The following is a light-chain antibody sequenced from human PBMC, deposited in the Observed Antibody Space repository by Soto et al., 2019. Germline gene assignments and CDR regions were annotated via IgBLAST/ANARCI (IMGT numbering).Light chain of an antibody. CDR2: KAS. CDR3: QQYSTYTPRT. CDR1: QSISIW. J-gene: IGKJ1*01. Sequence: DIQQTQSPSTLSAYLGERVTITCRASQSISIWLAWYQQKPGKAPKILIYKASSLESGVPSRFSGSGSGTEFTLTISSLQPDDFATYYCQQYSTYTPRTFGQGTKVDIK. V-gene: IGKV1-5*03.